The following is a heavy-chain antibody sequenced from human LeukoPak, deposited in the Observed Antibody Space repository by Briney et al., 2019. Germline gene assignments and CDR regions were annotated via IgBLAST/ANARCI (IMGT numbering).Heavy chain of an antibody. CDR2: ISSDSNYI. J-gene: IGHJ5*02. V-gene: IGHV3-21*01. CDR3: ARKENILTGYYDH. Sequence: GGSLRLSCAASGFTFSSYAMNWVRQAPGKGLEWVSSISSDSNYIYYADSVKGRFTISRDNAWNSLYLQMNSLRAEDTAVYYCARKENILTGYYDHWGQGTLVTVSS. CDR1: GFTFSSYA. D-gene: IGHD3-9*01.